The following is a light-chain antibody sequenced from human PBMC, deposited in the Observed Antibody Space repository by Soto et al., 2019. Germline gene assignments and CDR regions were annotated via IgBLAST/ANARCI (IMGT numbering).Light chain of an antibody. CDR2: GAS. CDR1: QSVGSN. CDR3: QQYGNSPPYT. Sequence: EIVMTQSPATLSVSPGERATLSCRASQSVGSNLAWYQQKPGQAPRLLLYGASSRATDIPDRFSGSGSGTDFTLTISRLEPEDFAVYYCQQYGNSPPYTFGQGTKLEIK. V-gene: IGKV3-20*01. J-gene: IGKJ2*01.